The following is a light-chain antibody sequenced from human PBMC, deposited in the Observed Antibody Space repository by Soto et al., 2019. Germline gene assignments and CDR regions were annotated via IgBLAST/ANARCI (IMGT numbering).Light chain of an antibody. Sequence: EIVLTQSPGTLSLSPGERATLSCRASQSVSSSYLGWYQQKPGRAPRLLMYGASSRATGIPERFSGSGSGTDFTLTISRLEPEDFAVYYCQQYGSSPRTFGQGTKVDIK. CDR1: QSVSSSY. V-gene: IGKV3-20*01. CDR2: GAS. J-gene: IGKJ1*01. CDR3: QQYGSSPRT.